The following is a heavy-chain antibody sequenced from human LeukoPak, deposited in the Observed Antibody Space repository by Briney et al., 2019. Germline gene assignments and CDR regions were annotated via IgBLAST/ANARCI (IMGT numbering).Heavy chain of an antibody. V-gene: IGHV3-23*01. D-gene: IGHD3-3*01. CDR2: ISGSGGST. CDR1: GFTFSSYA. J-gene: IGHJ4*02. Sequence: PGGSLRLSCAASGFTFSSYAMSWVRQAPGKGLEWVSAISGSGGSTYYADSVKGRFTISRDNSKNTLYLQMNSLRAEDTAVYYCAKEGMYYDFWRGYYSTGGLDYWGQGTLVTVSS. CDR3: AKEGMYYDFWRGYYSTGGLDY.